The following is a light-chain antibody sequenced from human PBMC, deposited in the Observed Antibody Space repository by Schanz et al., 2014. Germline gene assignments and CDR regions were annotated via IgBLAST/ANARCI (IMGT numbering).Light chain of an antibody. CDR1: SSDVGGYNY. J-gene: IGLJ3*02. V-gene: IGLV2-8*01. CDR2: EVS. CDR3: AVWDDSLKACV. Sequence: QSALTQPPSASGSPGQSVTISCTGTSSDVGGYNYVSWYQQHPGKAPKLMIYEVSKRPSGVPDRFSGSKSGNTASLTVSGIQAEDEDDYYCAVWDDSLKACVFGGGTKLTVL.